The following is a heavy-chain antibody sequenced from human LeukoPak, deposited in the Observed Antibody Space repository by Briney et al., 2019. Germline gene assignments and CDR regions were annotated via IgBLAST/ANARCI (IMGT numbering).Heavy chain of an antibody. CDR2: IKQDGSEK. Sequence: PGGSLRLSCAASGFTFSRYWMTWVRQAPGKGLEWVANIKQDGSEKYYVDSVKGRFTISRDNAKNSLYLQMNSLRAEDTAVYYCARDRVLLWFGESWGQGTLVTVSS. D-gene: IGHD3-10*01. CDR1: GFTFSRYW. CDR3: ARDRVLLWFGES. V-gene: IGHV3-7*01. J-gene: IGHJ4*02.